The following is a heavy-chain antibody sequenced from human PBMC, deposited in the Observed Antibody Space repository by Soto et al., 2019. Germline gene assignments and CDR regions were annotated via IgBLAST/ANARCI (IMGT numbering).Heavy chain of an antibody. CDR1: CGSLNTFY. D-gene: IGHD5-18*01. Sequence: SETLSLTCSVSCGSLNTFYWSWVRQPSGKGPERIGRIFSSGSTSFNPSLESRIATSIDTSQNHSSLHSSSQTAADMAAYYCAREGSYRACKFSHGIQLWSSDLWGQGALVTVSS. V-gene: IGHV4-4*07. J-gene: IGHJ4*02. CDR2: IFSSGST. CDR3: AREGSYRACKFSHGIQLWSSDL.